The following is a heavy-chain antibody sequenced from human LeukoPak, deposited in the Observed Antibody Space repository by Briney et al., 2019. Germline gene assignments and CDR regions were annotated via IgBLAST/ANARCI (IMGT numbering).Heavy chain of an antibody. V-gene: IGHV3-66*02. J-gene: IGHJ4*02. CDR1: GFTVSSNY. Sequence: GGSLRLSCAASGFTVSSNYMSWVRQAPGKGLEWVSVIYSGGSTYYADPVKGRFTISRDNSKNTLYLQMNSLRAEDTAVYYCARALRFLDYDYWGQGTLVTVSS. D-gene: IGHD3-3*01. CDR3: ARALRFLDYDY. CDR2: IYSGGST.